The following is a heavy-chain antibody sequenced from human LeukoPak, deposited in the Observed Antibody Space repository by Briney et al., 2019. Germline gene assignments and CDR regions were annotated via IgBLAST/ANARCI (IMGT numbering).Heavy chain of an antibody. Sequence: ASVKVSCKASGYTFTGYYMHWVRQAPGQGLEWMGWINPNSGGTNYAQKFQGRVTMTRDTSISTAYMELSRLRSDDTAVYYCARDRGIAAAGTSFTFDYWGQGTLVTVSS. CDR2: INPNSGGT. CDR3: ARDRGIAAAGTSFTFDY. D-gene: IGHD6-13*01. V-gene: IGHV1-2*02. J-gene: IGHJ4*02. CDR1: GYTFTGYY.